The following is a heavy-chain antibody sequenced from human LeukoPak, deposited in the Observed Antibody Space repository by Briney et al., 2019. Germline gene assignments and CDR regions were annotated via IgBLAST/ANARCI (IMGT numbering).Heavy chain of an antibody. CDR1: GFTFSSYG. Sequence: GGPLRLSCAASGFTFSSYGMNWVRQAPGKGLVWVSRVHPDGTNTAYSDSVKGRFTISRDNARNTVYLQMNSLRAEDAAVYYCATYVDTVRYDAFDVWGQGTMVTVSS. D-gene: IGHD5-18*01. V-gene: IGHV3-74*01. CDR2: VHPDGTNT. J-gene: IGHJ3*01. CDR3: ATYVDTVRYDAFDV.